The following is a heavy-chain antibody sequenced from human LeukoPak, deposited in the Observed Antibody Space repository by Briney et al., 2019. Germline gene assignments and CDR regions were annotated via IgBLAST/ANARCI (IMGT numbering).Heavy chain of an antibody. V-gene: IGHV4-39*07. CDR3: ARTFLYKWNGVPYFYYMDV. J-gene: IGHJ6*03. CDR2: IYYSGST. D-gene: IGHD1-20*01. CDR1: GGSISSSSYY. Sequence: SETLSLTCTVSGGSISSSSYYWGWIRQPPGKGLEWIGSIYYSGSTYYNPSLKSRVTISVDTSKNQFSLKLSSVTAADTAVYYCARTFLYKWNGVPYFYYMDVWGKGTTVTVS.